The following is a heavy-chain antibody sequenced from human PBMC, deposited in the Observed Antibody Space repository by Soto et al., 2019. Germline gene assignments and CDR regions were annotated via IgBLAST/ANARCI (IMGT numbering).Heavy chain of an antibody. V-gene: IGHV4-61*01. Sequence: QVQLQESGPGLVKPSETLSLTCTVSGGSVSSGSYYWSWIRQPPGKGLEWVGYIYYSGSTNYNPSLKSRVTISVDTSKNQFSLKLSSVTAADTAVYYCARDQYSYGFTFDYWGQGTLVTVSS. CDR3: ARDQYSYGFTFDY. CDR2: IYYSGST. J-gene: IGHJ4*02. CDR1: GGSVSSGSYY. D-gene: IGHD5-18*01.